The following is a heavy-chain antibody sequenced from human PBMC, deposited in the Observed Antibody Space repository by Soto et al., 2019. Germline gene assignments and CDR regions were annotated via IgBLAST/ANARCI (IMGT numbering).Heavy chain of an antibody. J-gene: IGHJ5*02. CDR3: ARLGYCSNTDCGPVGP. CDR1: GASIISGGYY. Sequence: QVQLQESGPGLVKLSQTLSLTCTVSGASIISGGYYWNWIRQHPGKGLEWIGYMFYSGSTYYNPSLKSRVTMSLDTSKNQFSLKLRSVTAADTAVYYCARLGYCSNTDCGPVGPWGQGILATVSS. D-gene: IGHD2-2*01. V-gene: IGHV4-31*03. CDR2: MFYSGST.